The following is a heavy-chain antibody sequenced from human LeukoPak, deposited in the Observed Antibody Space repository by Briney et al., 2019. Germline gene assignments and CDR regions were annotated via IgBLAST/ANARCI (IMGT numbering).Heavy chain of an antibody. D-gene: IGHD6-19*01. J-gene: IGHJ4*02. V-gene: IGHV3-23*01. CDR2: ISGSGST. Sequence: GGSLRLSCAASGFTFSSYAMSWVRQAPGKGLEWVSAISGSGSTYYADSVKGRFTISRDNSKNTLYLQMNSLRAEDTAVYYCASPSSGWAFDYWGQGTLVTVSS. CDR1: GFTFSSYA. CDR3: ASPSSGWAFDY.